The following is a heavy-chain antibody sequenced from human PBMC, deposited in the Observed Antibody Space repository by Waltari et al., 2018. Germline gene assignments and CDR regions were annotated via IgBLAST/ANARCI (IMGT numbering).Heavy chain of an antibody. J-gene: IGHJ4*02. V-gene: IGHV4-59*01. CDR2: IYYSGST. CDR3: ARVGVGYCSGGSCHTSDN. CDR1: DGSISSDY. D-gene: IGHD2-15*01. Sequence: QVQLQESGPGLVKPSETLSLTCSVFDGSISSDYWSWIRQPPGKGLEWSGWIYYSGSTNFNPSLKSRVTISVDTSKNQFSLKVTSVTAADTAVYYCARVGVGYCSGGSCHTSDNWGQGTLVTVSS.